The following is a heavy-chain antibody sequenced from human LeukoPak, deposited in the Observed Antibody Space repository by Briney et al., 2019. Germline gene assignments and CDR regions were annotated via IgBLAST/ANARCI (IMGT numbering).Heavy chain of an antibody. CDR2: IGAGGGDT. V-gene: IGHV3-23*01. Sequence: GGSLRLSCTASGFTFSNYVMTWVRQTPGKGLEWVSGIGAGGGDTYYADSVKGRFTISRDNLKNTLYLQMNSVGAEDTAVYYCARGPRRGDDSSGYYSWDFDYWGQGTLVTVSS. CDR3: ARGPRRGDDSSGYYSWDFDY. CDR1: GFTFSNYV. J-gene: IGHJ4*02. D-gene: IGHD3-22*01.